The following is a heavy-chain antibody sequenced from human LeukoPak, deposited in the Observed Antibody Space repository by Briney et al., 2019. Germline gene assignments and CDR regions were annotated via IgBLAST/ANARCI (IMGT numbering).Heavy chain of an antibody. CDR2: IFYSGST. J-gene: IGHJ5*02. CDR3: ARDEGLFCSTTTCYPEGWFDP. Sequence: PETLSLTCTVSGDSISSSSYYWGWIRQPPGKGLEWIGTIFYSGSTYYNPSLKSRVTLSVDTSKNQYSLNLSSVTAADTAVYYCARDEGLFCSTTTCYPEGWFDPWGQGTLVTVSS. V-gene: IGHV4-39*07. D-gene: IGHD2-2*01. CDR1: GDSISSSSYY.